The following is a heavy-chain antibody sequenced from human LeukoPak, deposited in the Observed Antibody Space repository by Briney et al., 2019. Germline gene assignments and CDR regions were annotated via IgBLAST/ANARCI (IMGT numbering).Heavy chain of an antibody. CDR1: GFXVSSNY. V-gene: IGHV3-53*01. J-gene: IGHJ4*02. CDR2: LYSGGST. CDR3: ARDLSGAGYFDY. D-gene: IGHD3-22*01. Sequence: PGGSLRLSCAASGFXVSSNYISWVRQAPGKGLEWVSVLYSGGSTDYADSVKGRFTISRDNSKNTLYLQMNSLRAEDTAVYYCARDLSGAGYFDYWGQGTLVTASS.